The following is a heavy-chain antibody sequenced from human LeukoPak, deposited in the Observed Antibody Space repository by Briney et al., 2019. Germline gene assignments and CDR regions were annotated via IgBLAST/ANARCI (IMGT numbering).Heavy chain of an antibody. CDR2: IDDSGTT. V-gene: IGHV4-39*07. CDR3: ASADLRSDWFDP. CDR1: GGSISGKSYC. J-gene: IGHJ5*02. Sequence: SETLSLTCGVSGGSISGKSYCWGWLRPSPGQGLEWIGNIDDSGTTYYTPSRRSRITISVDKSKNQFYLRLISVTAAATAVYFCASADLRSDWFDPWGQGTLVIVSS.